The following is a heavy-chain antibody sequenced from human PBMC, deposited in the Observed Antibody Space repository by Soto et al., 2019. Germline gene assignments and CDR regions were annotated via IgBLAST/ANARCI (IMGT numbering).Heavy chain of an antibody. J-gene: IGHJ6*02. V-gene: IGHV1-69*01. CDR1: GGTFRSYA. CDR3: ARGGYSYGEACMDV. D-gene: IGHD5-18*01. CDR2: IIPIFGTA. Sequence: QVQLVQSGAEGKKPGSSVKISCKASGGTFRSYAISWVRQAPGQGLAWMGGIIPIFGTANYAQKFQGRVTISADDATSTAYMELSSMRTEDTAVYYCARGGYSYGEACMDVWGPGTTVTVSS.